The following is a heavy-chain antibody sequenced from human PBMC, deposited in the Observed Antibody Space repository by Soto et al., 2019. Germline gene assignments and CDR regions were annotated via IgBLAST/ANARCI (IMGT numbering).Heavy chain of an antibody. J-gene: IGHJ4*02. Sequence: PGGSLRLSCAASGFTFSSYAMSWVRQAPGKGLEWVSAISGSGGSTYYADSVKGRFTISRDNSKNTLYLQMNSLRAEDTAVYYCAKDLRDSSGYYYDYWGQGTLVTVSS. CDR1: GFTFSSYA. D-gene: IGHD3-22*01. V-gene: IGHV3-23*01. CDR3: AKDLRDSSGYYYDY. CDR2: ISGSGGST.